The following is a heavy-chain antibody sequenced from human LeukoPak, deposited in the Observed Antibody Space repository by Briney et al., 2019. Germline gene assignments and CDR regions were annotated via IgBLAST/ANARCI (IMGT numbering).Heavy chain of an antibody. Sequence: ASVKVSCKASGYTFTSYAMHWVRQAPGQRLEWMGWINAGNGNTKYSQKFQGRVTITRDTSASTAYMELSSLRSEDTAVYYCARDAMIVVVGLLDHWGQGTLVTVSS. CDR2: INAGNGNT. CDR1: GYTFTSYA. CDR3: ARDAMIVVVGLLDH. J-gene: IGHJ4*02. D-gene: IGHD3-22*01. V-gene: IGHV1-3*01.